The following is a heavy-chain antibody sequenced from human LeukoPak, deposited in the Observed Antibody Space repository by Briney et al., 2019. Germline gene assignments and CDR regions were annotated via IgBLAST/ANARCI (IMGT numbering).Heavy chain of an antibody. J-gene: IGHJ4*02. CDR3: ARSGSGWYGNFDY. D-gene: IGHD6-19*01. V-gene: IGHV1-2*02. Sequence: VASVKVSCKASGYTFTGYYMHWVRQAPGQGLEWMGWINPNSGGTNYAQKFQGRVTMTRDTSISTAYMELSRLRSDDTAVYYCARSGSGWYGNFDYWGQGTLVTVSS. CDR1: GYTFTGYY. CDR2: INPNSGGT.